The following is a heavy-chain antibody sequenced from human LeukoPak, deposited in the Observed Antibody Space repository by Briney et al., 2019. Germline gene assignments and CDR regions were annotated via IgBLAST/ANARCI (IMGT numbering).Heavy chain of an antibody. CDR1: GYTFTGYY. J-gene: IGHJ5*02. Sequence: GASVKVSCKASGYTFTGYYMHWVRQAPGQGLEWMGIINPSGGSTSYAQKFQGRVTMTRDMSTSTVYMELSSLRSEDTAVYYCARDQYGSRKFDPWGQGTLVTVSS. D-gene: IGHD2-2*03. V-gene: IGHV1-46*01. CDR2: INPSGGST. CDR3: ARDQYGSRKFDP.